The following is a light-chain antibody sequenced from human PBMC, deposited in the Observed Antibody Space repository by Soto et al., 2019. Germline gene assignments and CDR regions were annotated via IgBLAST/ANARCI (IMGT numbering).Light chain of an antibody. CDR1: SSDIGGYNF. CDR3: NSYRTVSTYV. Sequence: QSVLTQPASVSGSPGQSITIACTGTSSDIGGYNFVSWYQQHPGKAPKLLIYDVGNRPSGVSNRFSGSKSGNTASLTISGLQAEDEAHYYCNSYRTVSTYVFGTGTKLTV. CDR2: DVG. V-gene: IGLV2-14*01. J-gene: IGLJ1*01.